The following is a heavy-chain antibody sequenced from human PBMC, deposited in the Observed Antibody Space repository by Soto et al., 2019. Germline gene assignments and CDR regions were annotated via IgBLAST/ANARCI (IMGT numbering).Heavy chain of an antibody. J-gene: IGHJ4*02. CDR1: GFSFTSFSSYA. CDR3: TKGLGSPFDY. CDR2: IYGSGDYT. D-gene: IGHD3-9*01. Sequence: EVQLLQSGGGLVQPGGSLRLSCAASGFSFTSFSSYAMSWVRQAPGKGLEWVSSIYGSGDYTEVADSVKGRFTISRDNSKKMLYLEMNSLRAEDTAVYYCTKGLGSPFDYWGQGTLVTVSS. V-gene: IGHV3-23*01.